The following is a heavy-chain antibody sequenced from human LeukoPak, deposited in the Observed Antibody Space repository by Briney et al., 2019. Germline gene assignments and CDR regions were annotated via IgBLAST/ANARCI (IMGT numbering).Heavy chain of an antibody. CDR1: GYTFTSYD. CDR3: ARGLDGSNYYFMDV. Sequence: GASVKVSCKASGYTFTSYDINWVRQATGQGLEWMGWMNPNSGNTGYAQKFQGRVTMTRNTSISTAYMELSSLRSEDTAVYYCARGLDGSNYYFMDVWGKGTTVTVSS. D-gene: IGHD3-10*01. V-gene: IGHV1-8*01. J-gene: IGHJ6*03. CDR2: MNPNSGNT.